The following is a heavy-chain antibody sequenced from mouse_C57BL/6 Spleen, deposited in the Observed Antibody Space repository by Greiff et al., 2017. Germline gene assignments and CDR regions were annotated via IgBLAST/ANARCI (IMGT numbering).Heavy chain of an antibody. CDR2: INPYNGGT. CDR3: ARSGHYGNYRDAMDY. CDR1: GYTFTDYY. D-gene: IGHD2-1*01. V-gene: IGHV1-19*01. Sequence: EVNLVESGPVLVKPGASVKMSCKASGYTFTDYYMNWVKQSHGKSLEWIGVINPYNGGTSYNQKFKGKATLTVDKSSSTAYMELNSLTSEDSAVYYCARSGHYGNYRDAMDYWGQGTSVTVSS. J-gene: IGHJ4*01.